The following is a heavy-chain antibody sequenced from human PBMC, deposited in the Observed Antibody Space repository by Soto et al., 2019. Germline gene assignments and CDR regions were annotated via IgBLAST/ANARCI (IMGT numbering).Heavy chain of an antibody. CDR1: GDSVSSPYY. CDR2: VFHTGTT. D-gene: IGHD6-19*01. Sequence: QVQLQESGPGLVKPSGTLSLTCAVSGDSVSSPYYWCWVRQPPGKGLEWIGEVFHTGTTSYNPSRRXXVTISMDKSINQSSLDLSSVTAADTAVYYCARSAGWYAVHSWGPGTLVLVSS. J-gene: IGHJ4*02. V-gene: IGHV4-4*02. CDR3: ARSAGWYAVHS.